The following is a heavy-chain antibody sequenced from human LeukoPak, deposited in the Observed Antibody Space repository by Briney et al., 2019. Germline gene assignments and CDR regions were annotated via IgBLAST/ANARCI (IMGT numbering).Heavy chain of an antibody. CDR1: GFTFGHYW. CDR3: AKDDNSWSLDY. D-gene: IGHD6-13*01. J-gene: IGHJ4*02. Sequence: GGSLRLSCAASGFTFGHYWMSWVRQAPGKGLERVASIKQDGSQKYYGDSVKGRFTISRDNAKNSLYLQMNSLRAEGTAFYYCAKDDNSWSLDYWGQGTLVTVSS. CDR2: IKQDGSQK. V-gene: IGHV3-7*01.